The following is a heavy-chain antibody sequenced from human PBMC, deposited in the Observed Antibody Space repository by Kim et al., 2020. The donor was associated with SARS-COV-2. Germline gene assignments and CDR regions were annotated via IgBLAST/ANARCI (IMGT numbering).Heavy chain of an antibody. J-gene: IGHJ6*02. CDR2: ISYDGSNK. CDR3: ALLAAAGSTYYYYYGMDV. D-gene: IGHD6-13*01. CDR1: GFTFSSYA. V-gene: IGHV3-30*04. Sequence: GGSLRLSCAASGFTFSSYAMHWVRQAPGKGLEWVAVISYDGSNKYYADSVKGRFTISRDNSKNTLYLQMNSLRAEDTAVYYCALLAAAGSTYYYYYGMDVWGQGTTVTVSS.